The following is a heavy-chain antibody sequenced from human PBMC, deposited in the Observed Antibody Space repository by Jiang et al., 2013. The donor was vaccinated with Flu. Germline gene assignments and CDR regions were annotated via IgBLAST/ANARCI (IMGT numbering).Heavy chain of an antibody. CDR2: IYYSGST. Sequence: GSGLVKPSETLSLTCTVSGGSISSYYWSWIRQPPGKGLEWIGYIYYSGSTNYNPSLKSRVTISVDTSKNQFSLKLSSVTAADTAVYYCARGNDFWSGYPYYFDYWGQGTLVTVSS. D-gene: IGHD3-3*01. J-gene: IGHJ4*02. CDR3: ARGNDFWSGYPYYFDY. CDR1: GGSISSYY. V-gene: IGHV4-59*08.